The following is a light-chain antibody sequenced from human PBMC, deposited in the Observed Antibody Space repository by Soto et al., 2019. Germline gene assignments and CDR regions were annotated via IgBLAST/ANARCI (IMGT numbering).Light chain of an antibody. CDR2: GAS. V-gene: IGKV3-20*01. CDR3: QQYGRSPPFT. J-gene: IGKJ3*01. Sequence: EIVLTQSPGTLSLSPGERATLSCRASQSVSSSYLAWYQQKPGQAPRLLIYGASGRAAGIPDRFSGSGSGTGFTLTISRLEPEDFAVYYCQQYGRSPPFTFGPGTKVDIK. CDR1: QSVSSSY.